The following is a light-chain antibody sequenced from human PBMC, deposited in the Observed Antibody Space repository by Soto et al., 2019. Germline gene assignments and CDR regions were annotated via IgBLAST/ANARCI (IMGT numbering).Light chain of an antibody. CDR2: GAS. CDR3: QQYGSSPFT. CDR1: QSVSSSY. Sequence: EIVLTQSPGTLSLSPGERATLSCRASQSVSSSYLAWYQQNPGQAPRLLIYGASSRATGIPDRFSGSGSGTEFTLTISRLEPEDVAVYYCQQYGSSPFTFGPGTKVDIK. J-gene: IGKJ3*01. V-gene: IGKV3-20*01.